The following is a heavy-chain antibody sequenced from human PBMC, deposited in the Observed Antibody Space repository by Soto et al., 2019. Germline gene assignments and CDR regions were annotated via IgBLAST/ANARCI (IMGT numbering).Heavy chain of an antibody. J-gene: IGHJ6*02. CDR1: GGTFSSYA. D-gene: IGHD2-15*01. Sequence: QVQLVQSGAEVKKPGSSVKVSCKASGGTFSSYAISWVRQAPGQGLEWMGGIIPIFGTANYAQKFQGRVTITADESTSTAYMELSSLRSEDTAVYYCASTRTYCSGGSCKAIYYYYGMDVWGQGTTVTVSS. CDR3: ASTRTYCSGGSCKAIYYYYGMDV. CDR2: IIPIFGTA. V-gene: IGHV1-69*12.